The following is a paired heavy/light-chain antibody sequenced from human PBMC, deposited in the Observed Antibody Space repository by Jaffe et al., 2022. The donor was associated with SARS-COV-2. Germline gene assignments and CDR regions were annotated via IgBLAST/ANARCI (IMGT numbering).Heavy chain of an antibody. J-gene: IGHJ4*02. Sequence: EVQLVESGGGLVQPGGSLRLSCAASGFSFSDYYMDWVRQAPGKGLEWVGRTRNKANSYTTEYAASLKDRSTISRDDSKNSLYLQMNSLKTEDTAVYYCASLPYSGNSFRAYWGQGTLVTVSS. CDR1: GFSFSDYY. CDR2: TRNKANSYTT. CDR3: ASLPYSGNSFRAY. D-gene: IGHD2-21*02. V-gene: IGHV3-72*01.
Light chain of an antibody. J-gene: IGLJ3*02. CDR2: KNN. CDR3: AAWDDSLSGWV. CDR1: SSNIGSNY. Sequence: QSVLTQPPSASGTPGQRVTISCSGSSSNIGSNYVYWYQQLPGTAPKLLIYKNNQRPSGVPDRFSGSKSDTSASLAISGLRSEDEADYYCAAWDDSLSGWVFGGGTKLTAL. V-gene: IGLV1-47*01.